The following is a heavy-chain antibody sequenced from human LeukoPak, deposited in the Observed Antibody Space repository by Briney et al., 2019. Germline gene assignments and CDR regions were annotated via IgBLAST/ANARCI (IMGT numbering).Heavy chain of an antibody. Sequence: GGSLRLSCAASGFTFSTYAMNWVRQAPGKGLEWVSAISGSGGSTYYADSVQGRFTISRDNSKNTLYLQMNSLRAVDTAVYYCAKGHPPYNVAPADYWGQGTLVTVSS. J-gene: IGHJ4*02. CDR2: ISGSGGST. CDR1: GFTFSTYA. CDR3: AKGHPPYNVAPADY. D-gene: IGHD3-10*02. V-gene: IGHV3-23*01.